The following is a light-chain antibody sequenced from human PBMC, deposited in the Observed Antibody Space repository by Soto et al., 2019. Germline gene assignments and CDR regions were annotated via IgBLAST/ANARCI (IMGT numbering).Light chain of an antibody. J-gene: IGLJ1*01. CDR2: DVA. CDR1: SSDVGGYNY. V-gene: IGLV2-8*01. Sequence: QSALTQPPSASGSPGQSVTISCSGTSSDVGGYNYVSWYQRHPGQAPKLMIYDVATRPTGVPDRFSGSKSGNTASLTISGLQADDEADYYCSSHTSYSTRVFGTGTKVTVL. CDR3: SSHTSYSTRV.